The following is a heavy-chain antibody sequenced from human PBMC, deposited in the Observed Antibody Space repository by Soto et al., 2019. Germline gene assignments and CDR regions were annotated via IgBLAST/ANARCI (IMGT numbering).Heavy chain of an antibody. CDR1: GFTFSSYG. V-gene: IGHV3-33*01. Sequence: GGSLRLSCAASGFTFSSYGMHWVRQAPGKGLEWVAVIWYDGSNKYYADSVKGRFTISRDNSKNTLYLQMNSLRAEDTAVYYCAREVDGYGMDVWGQGTTVTVSS. CDR2: IWYDGSNK. J-gene: IGHJ6*02. CDR3: AREVDGYGMDV. D-gene: IGHD2-2*01.